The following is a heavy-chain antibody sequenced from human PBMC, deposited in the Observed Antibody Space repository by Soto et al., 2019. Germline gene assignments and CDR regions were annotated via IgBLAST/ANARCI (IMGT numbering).Heavy chain of an antibody. D-gene: IGHD1-26*01. J-gene: IGHJ4*02. CDR3: ARVAGSYGGVPYFDY. CDR2: ISISGSYI. CDR1: GFTFNVYS. V-gene: IGHV3-21*01. Sequence: GGSLRLSCAASGFTFNVYSMNWVRQAPGKGLEWVSSISISGSYIYYADSVKGRFTISRDNTKNSLYLQMNSLRAEDTALYYCARVAGSYGGVPYFDYWGQGALVTVSS.